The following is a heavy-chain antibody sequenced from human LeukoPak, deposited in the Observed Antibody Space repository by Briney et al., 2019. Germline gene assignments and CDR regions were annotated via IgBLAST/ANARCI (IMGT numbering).Heavy chain of an antibody. Sequence: QPGGSRRLSCAASGFTFSSYAMHWVRQAPGKGLEWVAVISYDGSNKYYADSVKGRFTISRDNSKNTLYLQMNSLRAEDTAVYYCARARGDYLYYFDYWGQGTLVTVSS. D-gene: IGHD4-17*01. J-gene: IGHJ4*02. V-gene: IGHV3-30-3*01. CDR2: ISYDGSNK. CDR1: GFTFSSYA. CDR3: ARARGDYLYYFDY.